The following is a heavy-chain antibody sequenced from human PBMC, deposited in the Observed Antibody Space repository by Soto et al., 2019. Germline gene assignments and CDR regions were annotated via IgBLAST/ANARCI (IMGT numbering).Heavy chain of an antibody. CDR2: ISAYNGNT. CDR1: GYTFTTYA. CDR3: ASLGYCRTGNCPRNDY. Sequence: ASVKVSCKASGYTFTTYAITWVRQAPGQGLEWMGWISAYNGNTNYAQNLQGRVTMTTDTSTSTAYMELRSLRSDDTAVYYCASLGYCRTGNCPRNDYWGQGTLVTVAS. V-gene: IGHV1-18*01. J-gene: IGHJ4*02. D-gene: IGHD2-15*01.